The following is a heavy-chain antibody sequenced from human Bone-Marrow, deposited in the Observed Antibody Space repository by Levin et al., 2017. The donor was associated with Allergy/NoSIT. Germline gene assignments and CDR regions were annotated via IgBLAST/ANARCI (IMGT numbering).Heavy chain of an antibody. CDR2: ISGSGADT. V-gene: IGHV3-23*01. Sequence: LSLTCAASGFTFNNYAMSWVRQAPGKGLEWLSGISGSGADTNYADSVKGRFTISRDNSKSTLYLQMNSLRADDTAVYYCAKRPGPIDYWGQGILVTVSS. J-gene: IGHJ4*02. D-gene: IGHD6-25*01. CDR1: GFTFNNYA. CDR3: AKRPGPIDY.